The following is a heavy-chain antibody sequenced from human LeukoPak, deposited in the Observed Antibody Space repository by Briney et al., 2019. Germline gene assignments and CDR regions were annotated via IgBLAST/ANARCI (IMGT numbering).Heavy chain of an antibody. J-gene: IGHJ4*02. D-gene: IGHD6-13*01. Sequence: PSETLSLTCTVSGYSISSGYYWGWIRQPPGKGLEWIGSIYHSGSTYYNPSLKSRVTISVDTSKNQFSLKLSSVTAADTAVYYCARDLEAAAQKDYWGQGTLVTVSS. CDR1: GYSISSGYY. V-gene: IGHV4-38-2*02. CDR3: ARDLEAAAQKDY. CDR2: IYHSGST.